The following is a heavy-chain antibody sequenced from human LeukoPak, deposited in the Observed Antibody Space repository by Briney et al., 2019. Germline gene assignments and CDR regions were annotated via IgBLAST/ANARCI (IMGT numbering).Heavy chain of an antibody. D-gene: IGHD3-22*01. Sequence: GGSLRLSCAASGFTFSSYAMSWVRQAPGKGLEWVSAISGSGGSTYYADSVKGRFTISRDNAKNTLYLQMNSLRAEDTAVYYCARVGTSAYYNYWGQGTLVTVST. V-gene: IGHV3-23*01. CDR2: ISGSGGST. J-gene: IGHJ4*02. CDR1: GFTFSSYA. CDR3: ARVGTSAYYNY.